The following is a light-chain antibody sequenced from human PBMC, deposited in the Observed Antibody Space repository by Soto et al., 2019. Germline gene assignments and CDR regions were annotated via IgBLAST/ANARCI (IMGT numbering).Light chain of an antibody. CDR2: GAS. V-gene: IGKV3-20*01. CDR1: QSISRY. J-gene: IGKJ4*01. CDR3: QQYGTSPLT. Sequence: IVLTQSPGTLSLSPGERTTLSCRASQSISRYFAWYQQKPGQGPRLLIYGASSRATGTPDRFSGSGSGTDFTLTITRLEPEDFAVYFCQQYGTSPLTFGGGTKVDIK.